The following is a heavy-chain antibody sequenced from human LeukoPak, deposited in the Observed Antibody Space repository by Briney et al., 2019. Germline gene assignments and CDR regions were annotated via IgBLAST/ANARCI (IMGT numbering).Heavy chain of an antibody. CDR3: ARELAVGAITEYFQD. CDR1: GFSVSSNY. CDR2: LYIGGNT. D-gene: IGHD1-26*01. V-gene: IGHV3-53*01. J-gene: IGHJ1*01. Sequence: GGSLRLSCVASGFSVSSNYMAWVRQAPGKGLEWVSVLYIGGNTYYGDFVKGRFTISRDNSRNTLDLQMNSLRGDDTAVYYCARELAVGAITEYFQDWGQGTLVTVSS.